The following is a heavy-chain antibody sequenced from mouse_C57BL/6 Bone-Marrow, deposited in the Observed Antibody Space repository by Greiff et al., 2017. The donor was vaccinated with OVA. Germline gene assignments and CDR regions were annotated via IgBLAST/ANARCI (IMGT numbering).Heavy chain of an antibody. CDR1: GYTFPRYW. J-gene: IGHJ3*01. CDR3: AKSTYYSNYEFAY. V-gene: IGHV1-59*01. D-gene: IGHD2-5*01. CDR2: IDPSDSYT. Sequence: QVQLQQPGAELVMPGTSVKLSCKASGYTFPRYWMHWVKQRPGQGLEWIGVIDPSDSYTNYNQKFKGKATLTVDTSSSTAYMQLSSLTSEDSTFYYCAKSTYYSNYEFAYWGQGTLVTVSA.